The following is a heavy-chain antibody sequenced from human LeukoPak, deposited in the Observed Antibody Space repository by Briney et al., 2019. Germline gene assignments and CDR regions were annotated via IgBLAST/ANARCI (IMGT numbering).Heavy chain of an antibody. V-gene: IGHV3-30*18. CDR1: GFTFSSYG. J-gene: IGHJ4*02. Sequence: GSSLKLSCAGFGFTFSSYGMHWVRQAPGRGLEWVAVMSYDGSITYYADSVKGRFTISRDNSKNTLYLQMYSLRAEDTALYYCAKRGNSGSYKYFDYWGQGTLVTVSS. CDR2: MSYDGSIT. CDR3: AKRGNSGSYKYFDY. D-gene: IGHD1-26*01.